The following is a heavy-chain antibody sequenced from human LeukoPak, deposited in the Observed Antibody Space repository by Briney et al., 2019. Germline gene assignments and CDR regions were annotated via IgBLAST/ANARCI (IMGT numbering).Heavy chain of an antibody. V-gene: IGHV1-58*02. CDR3: AADSIAAAGFALA. J-gene: IGHJ5*02. CDR1: GFTFTSSA. D-gene: IGHD6-13*01. Sequence: SVKVSCKASGFTFTSSAMQWVRQARGQRLEWVGWIVVGSGNTNYAQKFQERVTITRDMSTSTAYMELSSLRSEDTAVYYCAADSIAAAGFALAWGQGTLVTVSS. CDR2: IVVGSGNT.